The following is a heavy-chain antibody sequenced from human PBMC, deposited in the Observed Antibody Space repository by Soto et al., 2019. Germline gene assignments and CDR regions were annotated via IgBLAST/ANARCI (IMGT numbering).Heavy chain of an antibody. D-gene: IGHD6-19*01. CDR1: GFTFKVYG. CDR2: IWHDGTKK. V-gene: IGHV3-33*01. J-gene: IGHJ1*01. CDR3: ARERDVYSSGWRYLQL. Sequence: QVQLVESGGGVVLPGRSLRLCCVVSGFTFKVYGMHWVRQAPGKGLEWVAVIWHDGTKKYYADSVKGRFTISRDNSKNTLFLQMNSLRAEDTAMSYCARERDVYSSGWRYLQLWGQGTLVTVSS.